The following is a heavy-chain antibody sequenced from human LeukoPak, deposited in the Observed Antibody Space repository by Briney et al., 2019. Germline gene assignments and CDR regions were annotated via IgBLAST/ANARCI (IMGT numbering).Heavy chain of an antibody. Sequence: ASVKVSCKASGYTFTSYGISWMRQAPGQGLEWMGWISAYNGNTNYAQKLQGRVTMTTDTSTSTAYMELRSLRSDDTAVYYCAGDRGDYSNLPSEESDYWGQGTLVTVSS. CDR2: ISAYNGNT. D-gene: IGHD4-11*01. V-gene: IGHV1-18*01. J-gene: IGHJ4*02. CDR3: AGDRGDYSNLPSEESDY. CDR1: GYTFTSYG.